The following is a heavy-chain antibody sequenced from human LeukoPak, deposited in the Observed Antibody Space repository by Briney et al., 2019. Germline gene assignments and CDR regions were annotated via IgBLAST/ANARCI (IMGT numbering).Heavy chain of an antibody. Sequence: PGGSLRLSCAASGFTFSSFWMSWVRQAPGKGLEWVGWINQDESDKQYVDSVKGRFTISRDNAKNSIYLQMNSLRAEDTAVYYCARPPGRAFDIWGQGIMVTVSS. CDR2: INQDESDK. V-gene: IGHV3-7*01. CDR3: ARPPGRAFDI. J-gene: IGHJ3*02. CDR1: GFTFSSFW. D-gene: IGHD2-15*01.